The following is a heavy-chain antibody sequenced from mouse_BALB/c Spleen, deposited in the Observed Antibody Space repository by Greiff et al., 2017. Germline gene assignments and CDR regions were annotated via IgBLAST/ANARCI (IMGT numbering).Heavy chain of an antibody. Sequence: QVQLKESGAELVRPGSSVKISCKASGYAFSSYWMNWVKQRPGQGLEWIGQIYPGDGDTNYNGKFKGKATLTADKSSSTAYMQLSSLTSEDSAVYFCARGYDGGYYFDYWGQGTTLTVSS. CDR1: GYAFSSYW. D-gene: IGHD2-14*01. CDR2: IYPGDGDT. V-gene: IGHV1-80*01. CDR3: ARGYDGGYYFDY. J-gene: IGHJ2*01.